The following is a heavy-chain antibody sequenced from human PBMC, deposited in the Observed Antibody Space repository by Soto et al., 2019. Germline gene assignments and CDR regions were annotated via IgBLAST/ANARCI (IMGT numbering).Heavy chain of an antibody. Sequence: GGSLRLSCAASGFTFSSYSMNWVRQAPGKGLEWVSSISSSSSYIYYADSVKGRFTISRDNAKNSLYLQMNSLRAEDTAVYYCARDRDWNYVAGMDVWGQGTTVTVSS. CDR2: ISSSSSYI. J-gene: IGHJ6*02. CDR3: ARDRDWNYVAGMDV. D-gene: IGHD1-7*01. CDR1: GFTFSSYS. V-gene: IGHV3-21*01.